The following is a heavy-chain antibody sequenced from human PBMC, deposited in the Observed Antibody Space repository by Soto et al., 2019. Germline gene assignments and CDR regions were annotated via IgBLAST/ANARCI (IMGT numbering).Heavy chain of an antibody. CDR3: APYDSSGYYYSG. V-gene: IGHV2-5*02. D-gene: IGHD3-22*01. Sequence: QITLKESGPTLVKPTQTLTLTCTFSGFSLSTSGVGVGWIRQPPGKALEWLALIYWDDDKRYSPSLKSRLTTTQDTSKNLVVLTMTNMDHVDTATYYCAPYDSSGYYYSGWGQGTLVTVSS. J-gene: IGHJ4*02. CDR2: IYWDDDK. CDR1: GFSLSTSGVG.